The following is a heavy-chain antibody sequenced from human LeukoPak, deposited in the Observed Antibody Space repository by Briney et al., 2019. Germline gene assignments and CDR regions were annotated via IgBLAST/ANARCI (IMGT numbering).Heavy chain of an antibody. CDR2: IWYDGSNK. Sequence: GGSLRLSCAASGFTFSSCGMHWVRQAPGKGLEWVAVIWYDGSNKYYADSVKGRFTISRDNSKNTLYLQMNSLRAEDTAVYYCAREEVGAPGDYWGQGTLVTVSS. D-gene: IGHD1-26*01. V-gene: IGHV3-33*01. J-gene: IGHJ4*02. CDR1: GFTFSSCG. CDR3: AREEVGAPGDY.